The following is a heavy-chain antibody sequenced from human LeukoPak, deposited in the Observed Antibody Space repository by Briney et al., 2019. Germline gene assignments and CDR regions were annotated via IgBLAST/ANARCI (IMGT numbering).Heavy chain of an antibody. Sequence: GGSLRLSCAASGFTFNRYCMSWVRQAPGKGLEWVSAISGSGNSIYYADSVKGRFTISRDNSKNTVYLEMNSLRAEDTAVYYCARAYSRESGYDFVFENWGQGTLVSVSS. CDR1: GFTFNRYC. J-gene: IGHJ4*02. D-gene: IGHD5-12*01. CDR2: ISGSGNSI. CDR3: ARAYSRESGYDFVFEN. V-gene: IGHV3-23*01.